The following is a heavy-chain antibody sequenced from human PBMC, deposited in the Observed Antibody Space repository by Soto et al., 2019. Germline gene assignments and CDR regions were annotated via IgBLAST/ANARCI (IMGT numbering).Heavy chain of an antibody. CDR1: GFTFSSYS. CDR2: ISSSSSTI. J-gene: IGHJ4*02. Sequence: PGGSLRLSCAASGFTFSSYSMNWVRQAPGKGLEWVSYISSSSSTIYYADSVKGRFTISRDNAKNSLYLQMNSLRAEDTAVYYCSREVNWNYDLYADYWGQGTLVTVPQ. D-gene: IGHD1-7*01. CDR3: SREVNWNYDLYADY. V-gene: IGHV3-48*01.